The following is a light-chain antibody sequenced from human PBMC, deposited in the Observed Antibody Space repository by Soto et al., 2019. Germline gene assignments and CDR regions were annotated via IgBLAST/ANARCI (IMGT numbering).Light chain of an antibody. Sequence: DVVMTQSPDSLAVSLGEGATINCKSSQRVLYSSNNKNYLAWYQQKPGQPPKLLIYWASTRESGVPDRFSGGGSGTDFTLTISSLQAEDVAVYYCQQYYSTPLTFGGGTKVEIK. V-gene: IGKV4-1*01. J-gene: IGKJ4*01. CDR1: QRVLYSSNNKNY. CDR3: QQYYSTPLT. CDR2: WAS.